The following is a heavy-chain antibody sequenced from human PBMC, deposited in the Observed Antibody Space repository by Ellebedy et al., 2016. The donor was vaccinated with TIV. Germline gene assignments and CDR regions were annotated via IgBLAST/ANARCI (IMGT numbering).Heavy chain of an antibody. Sequence: PGGSLRLSCAASGFTFSNYAMSWVRQAPGKGLEWVSGFGVSGDSTYYADSVKGRFTISRDNSKNTLYLQMNSLRAEDTAIYYCARGKSGTYIHHAFDSWGQGTLVTVSS. CDR2: FGVSGDST. CDR1: GFTFSNYA. V-gene: IGHV3-23*01. CDR3: ARGKSGTYIHHAFDS. J-gene: IGHJ4*02. D-gene: IGHD1-14*01.